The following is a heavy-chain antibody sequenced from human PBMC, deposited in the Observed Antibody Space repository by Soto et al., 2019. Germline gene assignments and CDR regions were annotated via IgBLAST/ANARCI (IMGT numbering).Heavy chain of an antibody. D-gene: IGHD6-13*01. J-gene: IGHJ5*02. CDR2: LTWNSESI. V-gene: IGHV3-9*01. CDR1: GFSFADYT. Sequence: EVQLVESGGGLVQPGRSLRLSCAASGFSFADYTMHWVRQAPGKGLEWVSGLTWNSESIAYADSVKGRFTISRDNAKNSLYLQMNSLRAEDTAFYFCAKGAISGTLNWFDPWGQGTLVTVSS. CDR3: AKGAISGTLNWFDP.